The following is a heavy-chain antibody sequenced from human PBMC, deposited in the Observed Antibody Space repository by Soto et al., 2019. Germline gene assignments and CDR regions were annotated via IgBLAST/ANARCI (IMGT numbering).Heavy chain of an antibody. D-gene: IGHD3-16*01. J-gene: IGHJ4*02. CDR1: GFTFSGYA. V-gene: IGHV3-30-3*01. CDR3: ARDGGAY. Sequence: QVQLVESGGGVVQPGRSLRLSCAASGFTFSGYAMHWVRRAPGKGLEWMAVMSYDGSNKYYADSVKGRFTIPRDNSKNTLYLQMNSLRPEDTALYYCARDGGAYWGQGTLVIVSS. CDR2: MSYDGSNK.